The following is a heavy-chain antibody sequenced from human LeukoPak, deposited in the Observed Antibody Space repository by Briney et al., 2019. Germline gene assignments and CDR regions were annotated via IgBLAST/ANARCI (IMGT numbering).Heavy chain of an antibody. J-gene: IGHJ4*02. D-gene: IGHD6-13*01. CDR2: IYYSGST. CDR3: ARVEAAAGTGVFDY. V-gene: IGHV4-59*01. CDR1: GGSISSYY. Sequence: SETLSLTCTVSGGSISSYYWSWIRQPPGKGLEWIGYIYYSGSTNYNPSLKSRVTISVDTSKNQFSLKLSSVTAADAAVYYCARVEAAAGTGVFDYWGQGTLVTVSS.